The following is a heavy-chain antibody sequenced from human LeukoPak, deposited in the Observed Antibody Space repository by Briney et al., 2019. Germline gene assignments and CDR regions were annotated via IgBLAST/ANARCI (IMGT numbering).Heavy chain of an antibody. CDR3: ARDNYDILTGYYPSDY. Sequence: GGSLRLSCAASEFTFSYYWMSWVRQAPGKGLEWVANIKQDGSETFYVDSVKGRFTISRDNSKNTLYLQMNSLRAEDTAVYYCARDNYDILTGYYPSDYWGQGTLVTVSS. CDR2: IKQDGSET. D-gene: IGHD3-9*01. J-gene: IGHJ4*02. CDR1: EFTFSYYW. V-gene: IGHV3-7*01.